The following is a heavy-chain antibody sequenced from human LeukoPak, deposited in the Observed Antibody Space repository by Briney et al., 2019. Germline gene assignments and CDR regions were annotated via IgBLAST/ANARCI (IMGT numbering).Heavy chain of an antibody. J-gene: IGHJ4*02. CDR3: ARDIRPTMVRGVTKTHFDY. CDR1: GGTFSSYA. V-gene: IGHV1-69*13. CDR2: IIPIFGTA. D-gene: IGHD3-10*01. Sequence: ASVKVSCKASGGTFSSYAISWVRQAPGQGLEWMGGIIPIFGTANYAQKFQGRVTITADESTSTAYMELSSLRSEDTAVYYCARDIRPTMVRGVTKTHFDYWGQGTLVTVSS.